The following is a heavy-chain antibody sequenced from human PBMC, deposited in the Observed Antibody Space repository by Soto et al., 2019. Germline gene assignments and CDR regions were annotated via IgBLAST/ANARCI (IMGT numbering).Heavy chain of an antibody. V-gene: IGHV3-23*01. CDR2: ISGSGGST. CDR3: AKDRTGGAYGSGISAN. Sequence: EVQLLESGGGLVQPGGSLRLSCAASGFTFSSYAMSWVRQAPGKGLEWVSAISGSGGSTYYADSVKGRFTISRDNSKNTLYLQMNSLRAEDTAVYYCAKDRTGGAYGSGISANWGQGTLVTVSS. D-gene: IGHD3-10*01. J-gene: IGHJ4*02. CDR1: GFTFSSYA.